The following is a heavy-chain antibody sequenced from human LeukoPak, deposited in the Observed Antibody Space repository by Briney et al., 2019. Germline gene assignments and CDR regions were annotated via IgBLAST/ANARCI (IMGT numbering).Heavy chain of an antibody. V-gene: IGHV3-21*01. Sequence: GGSLRLSCGASEFPFSGYKMIWVRQAPGKGLEWVSFISSGGTDIYYADSVKGRFAVTRDNAEKSLALQMNSLRAEDMAVYYCVRVGQFVVKDALDVWGQGTAVTVSS. CDR1: EFPFSGYK. CDR2: ISSGGTDI. J-gene: IGHJ3*01. CDR3: VRVGQFVVKDALDV. D-gene: IGHD3/OR15-3a*01.